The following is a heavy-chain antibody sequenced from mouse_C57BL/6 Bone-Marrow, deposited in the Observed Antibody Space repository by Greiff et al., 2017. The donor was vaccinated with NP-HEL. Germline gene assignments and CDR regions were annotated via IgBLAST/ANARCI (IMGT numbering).Heavy chain of an antibody. Sequence: QVQLQQSGAELMKPGASVKLSCKATGYTFTGYWIEWVKQRPGHGLEWIGEILPGSGSTNYNEKFKGKGTFTAETSSNTAYMELGSLSNEDSAMYYCARGPLITTVVEEYWGQSTTLPVSS. CDR1: GYTFTGYW. D-gene: IGHD1-1*01. J-gene: IGHJ2*01. CDR3: ARGPLITTVVEEY. V-gene: IGHV1-9*01. CDR2: ILPGSGST.